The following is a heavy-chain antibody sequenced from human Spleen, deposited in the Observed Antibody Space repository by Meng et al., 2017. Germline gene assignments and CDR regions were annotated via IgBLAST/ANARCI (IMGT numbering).Heavy chain of an antibody. Sequence: QVQLQQWGTGLLKPSETLSHTCAVYGGSFSAYYWSWMRQSPGKGLEWIGEIDHRGRTNYNPTLKSQVTITVGTSKGHFSLKLTSVTAADTAIYYCAVKDYTFWSGYSSYYWGQGTLVTVSS. CDR1: GGSFSAYY. CDR2: IDHRGRT. D-gene: IGHD3-3*01. CDR3: AVKDYTFWSGYSSYY. J-gene: IGHJ4*02. V-gene: IGHV4-34*01.